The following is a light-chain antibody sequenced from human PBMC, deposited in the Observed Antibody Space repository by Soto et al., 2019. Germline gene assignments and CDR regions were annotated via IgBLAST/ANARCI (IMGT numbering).Light chain of an antibody. Sequence: QSVLTQPPSASGTPGQRVTSSCSGSSSNIGSKTLNWYQQLPGTAPKLLIYSNNQRPSGVPDRFSGSKSGTSASLAISGLQSEDEADYYCAAWDDSLNCVVFGGGTKLTVL. CDR3: AAWDDSLNCVV. J-gene: IGLJ2*01. CDR2: SNN. CDR1: SSNIGSKT. V-gene: IGLV1-44*01.